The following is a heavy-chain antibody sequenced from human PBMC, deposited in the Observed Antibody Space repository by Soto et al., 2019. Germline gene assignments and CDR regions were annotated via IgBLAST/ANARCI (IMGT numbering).Heavy chain of an antibody. Sequence: GASVKVSCKASGYTFTGYYMHWVRQAPGQGLEWMGWINPNSGGTNYAQKFQGWVTMTRDTSISTAYMELSRLRSDDAAVYYCARDSSGWMYNWFDPWGQGTLVTVSS. V-gene: IGHV1-2*04. D-gene: IGHD6-19*01. CDR1: GYTFTGYY. CDR2: INPNSGGT. J-gene: IGHJ5*02. CDR3: ARDSSGWMYNWFDP.